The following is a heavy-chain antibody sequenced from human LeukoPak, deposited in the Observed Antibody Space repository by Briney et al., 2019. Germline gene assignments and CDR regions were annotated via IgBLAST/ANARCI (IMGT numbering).Heavy chain of an antibody. Sequence: GGSLRLSCAASGFTFSSYWMSRVRQAPGKGLEWVANIKQDGSEKYYVDSVKGRFTISRDNAKNSLYLQMNSLRAEDTAVYYCARDSNHYYYGSSGLDYWGQGTLVTVSS. D-gene: IGHD3-22*01. CDR2: IKQDGSEK. CDR3: ARDSNHYYYGSSGLDY. CDR1: GFTFSSYW. V-gene: IGHV3-7*01. J-gene: IGHJ4*02.